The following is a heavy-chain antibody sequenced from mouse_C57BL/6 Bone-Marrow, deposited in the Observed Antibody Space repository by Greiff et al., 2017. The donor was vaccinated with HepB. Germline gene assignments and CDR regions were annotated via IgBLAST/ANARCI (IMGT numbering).Heavy chain of an antibody. CDR2: IYPGDGDT. J-gene: IGHJ3*01. Sequence: VQLQQSGAELVKPGASVKISCKASGYAFSSYWMNWVKQRPGKGLEWIGQIYPGDGDTNYNGKFKGKATLTADKSSSTAYMQLSSLTSEDSAVYFCAPIYYGNPGWFAYWGQGTLVTVSA. D-gene: IGHD2-1*01. CDR3: APIYYGNPGWFAY. V-gene: IGHV1-80*01. CDR1: GYAFSSYW.